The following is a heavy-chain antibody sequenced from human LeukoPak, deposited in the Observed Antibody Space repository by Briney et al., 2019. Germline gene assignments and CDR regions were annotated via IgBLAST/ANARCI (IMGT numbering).Heavy chain of an antibody. Sequence: SETLSLTCAVYGGSFSGYYWSWIRQPPGKELEWIGEINHSGSTNYNPSLKSRVTISVDTSKNQFSLKLSSVTAADTAVYYCARGRRYDILTGYPKYFQHWGQGTLVTVSS. V-gene: IGHV4-34*01. D-gene: IGHD3-9*01. CDR2: INHSGST. CDR3: ARGRRYDILTGYPKYFQH. CDR1: GGSFSGYY. J-gene: IGHJ1*01.